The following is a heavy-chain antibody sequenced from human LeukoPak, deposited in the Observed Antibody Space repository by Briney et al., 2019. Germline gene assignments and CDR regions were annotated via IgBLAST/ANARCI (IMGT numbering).Heavy chain of an antibody. Sequence: SETLSLTCAVSGGSVSSGSYYWSWIRQPPGKGLEWVGYIYYSGSTTYNPSLKSRVTISVDTSKNQFSLQLSSVTAADTAVYYCARMYSNYFDYWGQGSLVTVSS. CDR1: GGSVSSGSYY. CDR3: ARMYSNYFDY. CDR2: IYYSGST. J-gene: IGHJ4*02. V-gene: IGHV4-61*01. D-gene: IGHD4-11*01.